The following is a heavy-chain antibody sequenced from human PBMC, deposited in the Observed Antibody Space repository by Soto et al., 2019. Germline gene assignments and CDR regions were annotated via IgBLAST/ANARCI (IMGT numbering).Heavy chain of an antibody. V-gene: IGHV1-46*01. D-gene: IGHD1-26*01. CDR1: GYPGTSYY. CDR2: INPSGGST. CDR3: ARNVAESGATYYYGMDV. Sequence: QVQLVKSGAEVKKPGASVKVSCKASGYPGTSYYMHWVRQAPGQGLEWMGIINPSGGSTIYAQKFQGRVTMTRDTSTSTVYMELSSLRSEDTAVYYCARNVAESGATYYYGMDVWGQGTTVTVSS. J-gene: IGHJ6*02.